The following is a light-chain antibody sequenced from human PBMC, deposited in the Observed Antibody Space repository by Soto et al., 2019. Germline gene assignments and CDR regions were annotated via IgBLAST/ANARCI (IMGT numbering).Light chain of an antibody. V-gene: IGKV3-11*01. CDR2: DAS. J-gene: IGKJ3*01. CDR1: QSVSSY. CDR3: QQYGDSPLT. Sequence: EIVLTQSPATLSLSPGERATLSCMASQSVSSYLAWYQQKPGQAPRLLIYDASNRATGIPARFTGSGSGTDFALTISRLEPEDFGVYYCQQYGDSPLTSGPGTKVDI.